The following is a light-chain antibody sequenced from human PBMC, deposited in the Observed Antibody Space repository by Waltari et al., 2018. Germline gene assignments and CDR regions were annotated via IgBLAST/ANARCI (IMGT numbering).Light chain of an antibody. V-gene: IGLV1-44*01. CDR3: AAWDDSLNGHVV. J-gene: IGLJ2*01. CDR1: NSNIGNNL. CDR2: SNN. Sequence: QSVLTQPPSASGTPGQRVTISCPGSNSNIGNNLVSWYQQLPGTAPKLLIHSNNQRPSGVPDRFSGSKSGTSASLAISGLQSADEADYYCAAWDDSLNGHVVFGGGTKLTVL.